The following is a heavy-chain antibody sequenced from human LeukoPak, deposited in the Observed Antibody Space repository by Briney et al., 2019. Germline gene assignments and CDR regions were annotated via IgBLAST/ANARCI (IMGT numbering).Heavy chain of an antibody. D-gene: IGHD3-10*01. CDR2: ISSSSSYI. Sequence: KSGGSLRLSCAASGFTFSSYSMNWVRQAPGKGLEWVSSISSSSSYIYYADSVKGRFTISRDNAKNSLYLQMNSLRAEDTAVYYCANSMVRGALPARFDYWGQGTLVTVSS. V-gene: IGHV3-21*01. CDR3: ANSMVRGALPARFDY. CDR1: GFTFSSYS. J-gene: IGHJ4*02.